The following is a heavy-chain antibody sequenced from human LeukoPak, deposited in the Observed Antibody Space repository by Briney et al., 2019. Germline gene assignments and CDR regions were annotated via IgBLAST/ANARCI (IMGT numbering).Heavy chain of an antibody. Sequence: SEALSLTCTVSGGSISSYYRSWIRKPAGKGLEWIGRIHSSGSTNYSPSLKSRVTMLLDTSKNQFSLELSSVTAADTAVYYCAREAVHYGSGSLDYWGQGTLVTVSS. D-gene: IGHD3-10*01. J-gene: IGHJ4*02. CDR1: GGSISSYY. CDR2: IHSSGST. CDR3: AREAVHYGSGSLDY. V-gene: IGHV4-4*07.